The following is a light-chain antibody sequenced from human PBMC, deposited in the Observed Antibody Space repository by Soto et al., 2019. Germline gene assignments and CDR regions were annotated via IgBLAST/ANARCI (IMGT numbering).Light chain of an antibody. J-gene: IGKJ4*01. Sequence: DIQMTQSPSSLSASVGDRVTITCQASQDIKNYLNWYQQKPGKAPKLLIYWASNLETGVPSRFSGGGSGTDFTFTITSLQPEDFTPYYCQKYDSLDKCTFGGGTKVEIE. CDR2: WAS. CDR3: QKYDSLDKCT. CDR1: QDIKNY. V-gene: IGKV1-33*01.